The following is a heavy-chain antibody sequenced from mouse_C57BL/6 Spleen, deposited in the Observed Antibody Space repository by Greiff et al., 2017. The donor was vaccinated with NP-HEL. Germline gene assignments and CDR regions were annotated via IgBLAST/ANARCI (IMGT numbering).Heavy chain of an antibody. J-gene: IGHJ4*01. D-gene: IGHD2-3*01. Sequence: VQLKESGGGLVKPGGSLKLSCAASGFTFSDYGMHWVRQAPEKGLEWVAYISSGSSTIYYADTVKGRFTISRDNAKNTLFLQMTSLRSEDTAMYYCARQDGYYGAMDYWGQGTSVTVSS. CDR1: GFTFSDYG. CDR3: ARQDGYYGAMDY. CDR2: ISSGSSTI. V-gene: IGHV5-17*01.